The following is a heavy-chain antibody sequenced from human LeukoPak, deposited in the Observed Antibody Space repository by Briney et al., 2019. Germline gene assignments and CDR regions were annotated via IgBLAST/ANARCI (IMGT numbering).Heavy chain of an antibody. J-gene: IGHJ4*02. D-gene: IGHD3-22*01. V-gene: IGHV1-2*02. CDR1: GYTFTGYY. CDR2: INPNSGGT. CDR3: ARELSYYDSSGYYPFDY. Sequence: ASVKVSCKASGYTFTGYYMHWVRQAPGQGLEWMGWINPNSGGTNYAQKFQGRVTVTRDTSISTAYMEMSRLRSDDTAVYYCARELSYYDSSGYYPFDYWGQGTLVTVSS.